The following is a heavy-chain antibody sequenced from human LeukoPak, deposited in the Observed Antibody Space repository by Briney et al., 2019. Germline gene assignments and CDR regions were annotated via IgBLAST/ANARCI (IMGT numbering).Heavy chain of an antibody. J-gene: IGHJ5*02. Sequence: GGSLRLACAASGFTFSSYSMNWVRQAPGKGLEWVSYISSSSSTIYYADSVKGRFTISRDNAKISLYLQMNSLRDEDTAVYYCASLDIVVVPAAIRNWFDPWGQGTLVTVSS. CDR2: ISSSSSTI. D-gene: IGHD2-2*03. CDR1: GFTFSSYS. V-gene: IGHV3-48*02. CDR3: ASLDIVVVPAAIRNWFDP.